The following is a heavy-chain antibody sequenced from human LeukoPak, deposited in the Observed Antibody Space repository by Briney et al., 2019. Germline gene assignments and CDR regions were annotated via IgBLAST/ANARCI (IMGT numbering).Heavy chain of an antibody. D-gene: IGHD1-26*01. CDR1: GFTFSSYA. CDR3: AKDRTEWGHSAAPSGFDY. CDR2: ISGSGGST. J-gene: IGHJ4*02. V-gene: IGHV3-23*01. Sequence: PGGSLRLSCAASGFTFSSYAMSWVRQAPGKGLEWVSAISGSGGSTYYADSVKGRFTISRDNSKNTLYLQMNSLRAEDTAVYYCAKDRTEWGHSAAPSGFDYWGQGTLVTVSS.